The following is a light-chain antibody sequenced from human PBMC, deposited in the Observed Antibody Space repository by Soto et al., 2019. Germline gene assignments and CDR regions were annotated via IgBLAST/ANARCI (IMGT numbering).Light chain of an antibody. V-gene: IGLV2-14*01. CDR2: DVS. J-gene: IGLJ1*01. CDR3: SSYTSSSTYA. CDR1: SSDVGGYNY. Sequence: QSALTQPASVSGSPGQSITISCTGTSSDVGGYNYVSWYQQHPGKAPKLMIYDVSNRPSGVSNRFSGSKSGNTASLTISGLQAEDEADCYCSSYTSSSTYAFGTGTKVTVL.